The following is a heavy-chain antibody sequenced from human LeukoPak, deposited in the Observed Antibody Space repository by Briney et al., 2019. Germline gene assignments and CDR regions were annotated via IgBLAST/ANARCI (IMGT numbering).Heavy chain of an antibody. Sequence: GGSLRLSCAASGFTFSGSAMHWVRQAPGKGLEWVGRIRSKANTYATAYAASVKGRFTISGDDSKNTAYLQMNSLKTEDTAVYYCARSTGDSTRNWFDPWGQGTLVTVSS. CDR1: GFTFSGSA. J-gene: IGHJ5*02. CDR2: IRSKANTYAT. CDR3: ARSTGDSTRNWFDP. V-gene: IGHV3-73*01. D-gene: IGHD2-21*02.